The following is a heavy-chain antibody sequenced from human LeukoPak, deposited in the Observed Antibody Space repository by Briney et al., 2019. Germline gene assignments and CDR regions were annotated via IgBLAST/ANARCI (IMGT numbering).Heavy chain of an antibody. Sequence: GSLRLSCAASGFTFSSHGMSWIRQPPGKGLEWIGSISYRESTYYKPSLKSRVSMSVDMSKNQFSLKLSSVTAADTAVYYCARDIGSQMATVSDWFDPWGQGTLVTVSS. CDR2: ISYREST. J-gene: IGHJ5*02. CDR1: GFTFSSHGM. CDR3: ARDIGSQMATVSDWFDP. V-gene: IGHV4-39*07. D-gene: IGHD5-24*01.